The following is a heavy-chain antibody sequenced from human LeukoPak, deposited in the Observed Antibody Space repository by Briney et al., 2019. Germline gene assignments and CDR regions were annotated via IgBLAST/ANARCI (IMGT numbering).Heavy chain of an antibody. CDR2: IYPGDSDT. D-gene: IGHD3-22*01. J-gene: IGHJ4*02. Sequence: ESLKISCKGSGYRFTTYWIGWVRQMPGKGLECMGIIYPGDSDTRYSPSFQGQVTISADLSISTAYLQWSSLKASDTAIYYCARALYYDSSASYSYYFDSWGQGTLVTVSS. V-gene: IGHV5-51*01. CDR3: ARALYYDSSASYSYYFDS. CDR1: GYRFTTYW.